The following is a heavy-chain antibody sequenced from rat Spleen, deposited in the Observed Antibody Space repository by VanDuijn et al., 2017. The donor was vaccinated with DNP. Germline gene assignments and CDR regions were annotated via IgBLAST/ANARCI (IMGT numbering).Heavy chain of an antibody. J-gene: IGHJ2*01. Sequence: EVQLQESGPGLVESSQSLSLTCSVTGYSITRNYRWNWIRKFPGNKLEWMGYINSADSTYYNPSLKSRISITRDTSKKQFVLQVKSVTTEDTATYYCASGPNGYNYLDYWGQGVMVTVSS. CDR1: GYSITRNYR. V-gene: IGHV3-3*01. D-gene: IGHD1-4*01. CDR2: INSADST. CDR3: ASGPNGYNYLDY.